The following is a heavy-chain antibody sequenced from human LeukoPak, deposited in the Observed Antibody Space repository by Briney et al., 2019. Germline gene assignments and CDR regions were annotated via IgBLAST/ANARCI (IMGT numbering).Heavy chain of an antibody. J-gene: IGHJ4*02. V-gene: IGHV3-30*03. CDR1: GFTFSSYG. CDR2: ISYDGSSK. Sequence: GGSLRLSCAASGFTFSSYGMHWVRQAPGKGLELVAVISYDGSSKYYIDSVKGRFTISRDNSKNTLFLQMNSLRAEDTAVYYCARGENSKTYPVSGYWGQGTLVTVSS. D-gene: IGHD2/OR15-2a*01. CDR3: ARGENSKTYPVSGY.